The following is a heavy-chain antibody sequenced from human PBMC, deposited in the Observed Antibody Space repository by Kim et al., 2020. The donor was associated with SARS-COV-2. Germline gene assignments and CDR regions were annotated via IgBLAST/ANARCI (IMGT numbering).Heavy chain of an antibody. D-gene: IGHD1-26*01. V-gene: IGHV3-21*01. Sequence: GGSLRLSCAASGFTFSSYSMNWVRQAPGKGLEWVSSISSSSSYIYYADSVKGRFTISRDNAKNSLYLQMNSLRAEDTAVYYCARDGRTRVGVSFDYWGQGTLITVSS. J-gene: IGHJ4*02. CDR3: ARDGRTRVGVSFDY. CDR2: ISSSSSYI. CDR1: GFTFSSYS.